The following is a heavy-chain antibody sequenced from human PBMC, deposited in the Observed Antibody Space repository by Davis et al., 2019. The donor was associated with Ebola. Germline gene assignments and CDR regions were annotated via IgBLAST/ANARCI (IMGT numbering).Heavy chain of an antibody. CDR2: IYYSGST. D-gene: IGHD3-10*01. Sequence: SETLSLTCTVSGGSISSYYWSWIRQPPGKGLEWIGYIYYSGSTNYNPSLKSRVTISVDTSKNQFSLKLSSVTAADTAVYYCARGFLWFGELAAFDIWGQGTMVTVSS. V-gene: IGHV4-59*01. J-gene: IGHJ3*02. CDR1: GGSISSYY. CDR3: ARGFLWFGELAAFDI.